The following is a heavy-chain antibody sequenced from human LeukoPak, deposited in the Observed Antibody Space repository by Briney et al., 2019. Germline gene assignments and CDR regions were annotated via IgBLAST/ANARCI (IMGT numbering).Heavy chain of an antibody. V-gene: IGHV4-38-2*01. CDR2: IYHSGRT. CDR1: GYSISSGYY. J-gene: IGHJ4*02. D-gene: IGHD2-15*01. CDR3: ARHLNYSSGGSCYLPHFDY. Sequence: SETLSLTCAVSGYSISSGYYWGWIRQPPGKGLEWIGSIYHSGRTYYNPPLKSRVNISVDTSKNQCSLKLSSVTAADTAVYYCARHLNYSSGGSCYLPHFDYWGQGTLVTVSS.